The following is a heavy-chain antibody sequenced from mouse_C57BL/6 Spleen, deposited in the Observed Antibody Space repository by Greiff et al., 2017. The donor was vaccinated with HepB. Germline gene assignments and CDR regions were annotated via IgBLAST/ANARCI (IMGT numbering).Heavy chain of an antibody. D-gene: IGHD2-5*01. CDR3: AREGYYSNYDYFDY. CDR1: GYAFSSSW. J-gene: IGHJ2*01. Sequence: VMLVESGPELVKPGASVKISCKASGYAFSSSWMNWVKQRPGKGLEWIGRIYPGDGDTNYNGKFKGKATLTADKSSSTAYMQLSSLTSEDSAVYFCAREGYYSNYDYFDYWGQGTTLTVSS. CDR2: IYPGDGDT. V-gene: IGHV1-82*01.